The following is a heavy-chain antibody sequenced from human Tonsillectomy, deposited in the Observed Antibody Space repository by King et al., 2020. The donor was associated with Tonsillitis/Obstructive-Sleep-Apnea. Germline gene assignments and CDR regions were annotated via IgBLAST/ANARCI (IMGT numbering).Heavy chain of an antibody. CDR1: GYTFTRNY. V-gene: IGHV1-46*01. J-gene: IGHJ1*01. CDR3: ARGSFHFDH. Sequence: QLVQSGAEVKKPGASVKVSCKASGYTFTRNYIHWVRQAPGQGLEWMGIFNPFVGSSSYAQKFQGRVTLTRDTSTSTVYMEPSSLRSEDTAVYYCARGSFHFDHWGQGTLVTVSS. CDR2: FNPFVGSS.